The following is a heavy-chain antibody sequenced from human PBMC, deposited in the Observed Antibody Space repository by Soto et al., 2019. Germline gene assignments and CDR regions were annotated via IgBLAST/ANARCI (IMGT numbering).Heavy chain of an antibody. J-gene: IGHJ4*02. CDR3: ARRGSGSYYDY. CDR1: GFTFSSYA. D-gene: IGHD1-26*01. Sequence: EVQLLESGGGLVQPGGSLRLSCAASGFTFSSYAMSWGRQAPVKGLEWVSAISGSGGSTYYADSVKGRFTISRDNSKNTLYLQMNSLRAEDTAVYYCARRGSGSYYDYWGQGTLVTVSS. CDR2: ISGSGGST. V-gene: IGHV3-23*01.